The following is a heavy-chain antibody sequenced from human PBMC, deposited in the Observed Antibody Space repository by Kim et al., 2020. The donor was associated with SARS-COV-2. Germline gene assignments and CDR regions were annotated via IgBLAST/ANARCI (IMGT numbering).Heavy chain of an antibody. J-gene: IGHJ6*01. Sequence: GGSLRLSCAASGFTVRNYALHWVRQAPGKGLEWVAVISYDGSNKYYADSVKGRFTIFRANSKNTLYLHMNRLRIDDAALYCWATDLVQWLASRYFYG. D-gene: IGHD6-19*01. V-gene: IGHV3-30*04. CDR1: GFTVRNYA. CDR3: ATDLVQWLASRYFYG. CDR2: ISYDGSNK.